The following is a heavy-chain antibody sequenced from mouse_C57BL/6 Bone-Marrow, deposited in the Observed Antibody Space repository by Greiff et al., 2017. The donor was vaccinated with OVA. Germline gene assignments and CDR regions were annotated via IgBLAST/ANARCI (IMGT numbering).Heavy chain of an antibody. Sequence: QVQLQQPGAELVKPGASVKLSCKASGYTFTSYWMHWVKQRPGQGLEWIGMIHPNSGSTNYNEKFKSKATLTVDKSSSTAYMQLSSLTSEDSAVYYCARSGSYYYGSRYFDVWGTGTTVTVSS. CDR2: IHPNSGST. J-gene: IGHJ1*03. D-gene: IGHD1-1*01. CDR1: GYTFTSYW. CDR3: ARSGSYYYGSRYFDV. V-gene: IGHV1-64*01.